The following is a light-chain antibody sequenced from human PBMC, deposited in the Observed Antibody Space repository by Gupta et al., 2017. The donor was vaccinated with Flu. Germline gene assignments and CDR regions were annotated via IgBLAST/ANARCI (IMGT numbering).Light chain of an antibody. CDR3: QQCLNWPLT. Sequence: EIVSTQSPSTLSLSPGEKTTLPCRASQSVRSYLAWYQQKPGQAPRLLIYDASNRATGIPARFSGSGSGTDFTLTISSLEAEDFAVYYCQQCLNWPLTFGGGTKVEIK. CDR2: DAS. V-gene: IGKV3-11*01. J-gene: IGKJ4*01. CDR1: QSVRSY.